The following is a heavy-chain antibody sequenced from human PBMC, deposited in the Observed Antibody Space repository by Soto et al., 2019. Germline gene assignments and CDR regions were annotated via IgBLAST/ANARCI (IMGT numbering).Heavy chain of an antibody. Sequence: QVQLVESGGGVVQPGRSLRLSCAASGFTFSTYGMHWVRQAPGKGLEWLAVIAFDGSFKYYADSVKGRFTISRDNSKSTFYVQMNSLRPEDTAMYYCAKDAYYDSSGQFDYWGQGTLVTVSS. CDR2: IAFDGSFK. V-gene: IGHV3-30*18. CDR1: GFTFSTYG. CDR3: AKDAYYDSSGQFDY. J-gene: IGHJ4*02. D-gene: IGHD3-22*01.